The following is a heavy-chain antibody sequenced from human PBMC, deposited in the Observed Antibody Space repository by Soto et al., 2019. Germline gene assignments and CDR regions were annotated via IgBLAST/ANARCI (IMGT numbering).Heavy chain of an antibody. V-gene: IGHV6-1*01. CDR1: GDSVSSNSAA. CDR2: TYYRSKWYN. J-gene: IGHJ5*02. CDR3: ARAFNSSSWYLRPAPFDP. D-gene: IGHD6-13*01. Sequence: QTLSLTCAISGDSVSSNSAAWNWIRQSPSRGLEWLGRTYYRSKWYNDYAVSVKSRITINPDTSKNQFSLQLNSVTPEDTAVYYCARAFNSSSWYLRPAPFDPWGQGTLVTVSS.